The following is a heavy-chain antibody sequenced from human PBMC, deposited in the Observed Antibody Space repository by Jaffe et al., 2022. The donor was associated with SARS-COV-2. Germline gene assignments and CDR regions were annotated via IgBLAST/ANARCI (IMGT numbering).Heavy chain of an antibody. Sequence: EVQLVESGGGLVQPGGSLRLSCAASGFTFSSYAMSWVRQAPGKGLEWVSAISNSGGTAYYADSVKGRFTISRDNSKNTLYLQMNSLRAEDTAVYYCAKDLLDYGGNPLLDYWGQGTLVTVSS. CDR2: ISNSGGTA. CDR1: GFTFSSYA. CDR3: AKDLLDYGGNPLLDY. J-gene: IGHJ4*02. V-gene: IGHV3-23*04. D-gene: IGHD4-17*01.